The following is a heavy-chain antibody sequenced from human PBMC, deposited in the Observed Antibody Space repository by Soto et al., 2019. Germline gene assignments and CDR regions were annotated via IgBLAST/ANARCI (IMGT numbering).Heavy chain of an antibody. Sequence: SETLSLTCAVSGGSISSGGFSWSWIRQPPGKGLEWIGYIYDSGSTYYNPSLKSRVTISVDRSKNQFSLKLSSVTAADTAVYYCAREVDYVYNWFDPCRQRTLFTVS. V-gene: IGHV4-30-2*01. D-gene: IGHD3-10*02. CDR1: GGSISSGGFS. J-gene: IGHJ5*02. CDR2: IYDSGST. CDR3: AREVDYVYNWFDP.